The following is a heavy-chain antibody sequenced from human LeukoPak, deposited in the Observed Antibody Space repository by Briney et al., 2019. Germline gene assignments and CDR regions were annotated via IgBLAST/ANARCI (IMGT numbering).Heavy chain of an antibody. D-gene: IGHD5-12*01. V-gene: IGHV4-4*07. CDR3: AREGYSGYAYYYYYMDV. J-gene: IGHJ6*03. Sequence: SETLSLTCTVSGGSISSYYWSWIRQPAGKGLEWIGRIYTSGSTNYNPSLKSRVTISVDTSKNQFSLKLSSVTAADTAVYYCAREGYSGYAYYYYYMDVWGKGTTVTISS. CDR2: IYTSGST. CDR1: GGSISSYY.